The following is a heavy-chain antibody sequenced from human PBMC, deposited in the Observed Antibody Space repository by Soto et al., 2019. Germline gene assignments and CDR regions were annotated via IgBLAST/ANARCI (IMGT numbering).Heavy chain of an antibody. Sequence: GGSLRLSCAASGFTFSSYGMHWVRQAPGKGLEWVAVISYDGSNKYYADSVKGRFTISRDNSKNTLYLQMNSLRAEDTAVYYCAKEPRIAVAGPLDYWGQGTLVTVSS. J-gene: IGHJ4*02. D-gene: IGHD6-19*01. CDR3: AKEPRIAVAGPLDY. CDR2: ISYDGSNK. CDR1: GFTFSSYG. V-gene: IGHV3-30*18.